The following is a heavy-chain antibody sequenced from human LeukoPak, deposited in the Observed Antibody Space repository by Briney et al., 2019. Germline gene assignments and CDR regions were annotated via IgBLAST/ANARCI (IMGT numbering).Heavy chain of an antibody. CDR1: GVSISIFF. CDR3: VRDRELNY. CDR2: IYNCGST. Sequence: PSETLSLTCTVSGVSISIFFWSWVRQAPGKGLEWVGYIYNCGSTNYNPSLNSRVTISVDPSKNQFSLNLGSVTAADTAVYYCVRDRELNYWGQGTLVTVSS. V-gene: IGHV4-59*01. J-gene: IGHJ4*02. D-gene: IGHD3-10*01.